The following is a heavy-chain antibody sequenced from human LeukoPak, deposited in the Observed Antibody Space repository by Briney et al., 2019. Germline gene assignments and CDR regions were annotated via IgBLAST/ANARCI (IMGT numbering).Heavy chain of an antibody. CDR2: ISSSSYI. D-gene: IGHD2-15*01. J-gene: IGHJ4*02. CDR3: ARVRGSSFDY. Sequence: GGSLRLSCAASGFTFSSYSMNWVRQAPGKGLEWVSSISSSSYIYYADSVKGRFTISRDNAKNSLYLQMNSLGAEDTAVYYCARVRGSSFDYWGQGTLVTVSS. CDR1: GFTFSSYS. V-gene: IGHV3-21*01.